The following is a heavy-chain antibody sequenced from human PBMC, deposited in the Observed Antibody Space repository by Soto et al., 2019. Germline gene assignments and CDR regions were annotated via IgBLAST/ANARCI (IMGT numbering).Heavy chain of an antibody. CDR2: IWYDGSYK. D-gene: IGHD6-13*01. J-gene: IGHJ4*02. V-gene: IGHV3-33*01. Sequence: QVHLVESGGGVVQPGRSLRLSCAASGFTFSSYGMHWVRQAPGKGLEWVTVIWYDGSYKYYADSVKGRFTISRDNSKNTLYLQMNSLRAEDTAVYYCAREWYSSSWYYFDYWGQGTLVTVSS. CDR1: GFTFSSYG. CDR3: AREWYSSSWYYFDY.